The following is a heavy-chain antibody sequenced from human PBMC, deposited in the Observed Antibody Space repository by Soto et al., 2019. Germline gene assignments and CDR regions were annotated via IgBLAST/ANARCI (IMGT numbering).Heavy chain of an antibody. CDR3: AKRTVGWYFDL. V-gene: IGHV3-23*01. CDR1: GFTFSSYA. Sequence: EVQLLESGGGLVQPGGSLRLSCAASGFTFSSYAMNWVRQAPGKGLEWVSVSSGSGGSTYYADAVKSRFTISRDNSKNTLYLQMNSLRAEDTAVYYCAKRTVGWYFDLWGRGTLVTVSS. J-gene: IGHJ2*01. CDR2: SSGSGGST. D-gene: IGHD4-17*01.